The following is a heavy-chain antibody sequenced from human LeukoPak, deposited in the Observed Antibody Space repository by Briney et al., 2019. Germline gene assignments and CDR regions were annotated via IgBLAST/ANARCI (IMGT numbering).Heavy chain of an antibody. CDR2: INYSGST. CDR1: GGSFSGYY. Sequence: PSETLSLTCAVYGGSFSGYYWSWIRQPPGKGLEWIGEINYSGSTNYNPSLKSRVTISVDTSKNQFSLKLSSVTAADTAVYYCARVLLKPYYYYGMDVWGKGTTVTVSS. J-gene: IGHJ6*04. CDR3: ARVLLKPYYYYGMDV. V-gene: IGHV4-34*01.